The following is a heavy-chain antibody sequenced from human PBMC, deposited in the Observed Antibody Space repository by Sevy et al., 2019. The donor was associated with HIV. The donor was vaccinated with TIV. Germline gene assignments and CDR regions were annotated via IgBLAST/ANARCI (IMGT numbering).Heavy chain of an antibody. D-gene: IGHD3-16*01. Sequence: GGSLRLSCAASGFTFSTYDMHWVRQAPGKGLEWVAIISHDGNYRYYADSVRGRFSMSRDSSKNTLYLQMSGLSIEDTAVYYCAKNRPPGGSYFSRHGMDVWGRGTTVTVSS. CDR3: AKNRPPGGSYFSRHGMDV. CDR1: GFTFSTYD. J-gene: IGHJ6*02. CDR2: ISHDGNYR. V-gene: IGHV3-30*18.